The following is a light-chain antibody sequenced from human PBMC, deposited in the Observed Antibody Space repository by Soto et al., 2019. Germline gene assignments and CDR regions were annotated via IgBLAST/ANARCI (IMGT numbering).Light chain of an antibody. CDR3: CSYAGSSTLYV. Sequence: QSALTQPASVSGSPGQSITISCTGTSSDIGTYNLVSWYQQHPGKAPKLMIYEVNKRPSGVSDRFSGSKSGNTASLTISGLQADDEADYYCCSYAGSSTLYVFGTGTKVTVL. J-gene: IGLJ1*01. V-gene: IGLV2-23*02. CDR1: SSDIGTYNL. CDR2: EVN.